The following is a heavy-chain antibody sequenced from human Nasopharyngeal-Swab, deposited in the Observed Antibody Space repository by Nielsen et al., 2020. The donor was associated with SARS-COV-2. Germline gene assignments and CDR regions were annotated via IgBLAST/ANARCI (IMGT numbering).Heavy chain of an antibody. Sequence: SQTLSLTCGLNGASFSGYYWGWIRQPPGQGLEWIGDITRSGNTNYNPALKSRVTISMATSKDEFSLKLTSVTAAETAIYFCARVNNGGGIVPASYSFFMDVWGKGTSVAVSS. CDR1: GASFSGYY. J-gene: IGHJ6*03. CDR3: ARVNNGGGIVPASYSFFMDV. CDR2: ITRSGNT. V-gene: IGHV4-34*01. D-gene: IGHD2-2*01.